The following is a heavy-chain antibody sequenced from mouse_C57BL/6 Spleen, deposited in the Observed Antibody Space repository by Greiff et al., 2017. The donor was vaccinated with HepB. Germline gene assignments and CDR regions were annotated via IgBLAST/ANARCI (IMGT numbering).Heavy chain of an antibody. CDR2: ISDGGSYT. V-gene: IGHV5-4*01. Sequence: EVQLVESGGGLVKPGGSLKLSCAASGFTFSSYAMSWVRQTPEKRLEWVATISDGGSYTYYPDNVKGRFTISRDNAKNNLYLQMSHLKSEDTAMYECARSPFIWAWFAYWGQGTLVTVSA. J-gene: IGHJ3*01. CDR1: GFTFSSYA. CDR3: ARSPFIWAWFAY. D-gene: IGHD1-1*01.